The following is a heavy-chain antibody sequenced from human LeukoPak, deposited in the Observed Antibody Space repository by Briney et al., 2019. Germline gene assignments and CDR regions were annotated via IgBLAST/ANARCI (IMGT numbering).Heavy chain of an antibody. CDR2: IRYDGSNK. J-gene: IGHJ6*03. V-gene: IGHV3-30*02. Sequence: GGSLRLSCAASGFTSSSYGMHWVRQAPGKGLEWVAFIRYDGSNKYYADSVKGRFTISRDNSKNTLYLQMNSLRAEDTAVYYCAKDDGEKYYCMDVWGKGTTVTVSS. CDR3: AKDDGEKYYCMDV. CDR1: GFTSSSYG.